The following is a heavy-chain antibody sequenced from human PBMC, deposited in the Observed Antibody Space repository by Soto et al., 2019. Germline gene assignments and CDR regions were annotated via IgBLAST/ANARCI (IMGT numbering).Heavy chain of an antibody. CDR2: ISATGGGT. V-gene: IGHV3-23*01. CDR1: GFKFSNYA. CDR3: AKDRRAGGNSAFYFDF. J-gene: IGHJ4*02. D-gene: IGHD3-16*01. Sequence: GGSLRLSCAASGFKFSNYAMSWVRQAPGEGLEWVSLISATGGGTYYADSVKGRFTISRDNSHNTLYLQVHSLTAEDTAVYYCAKDRRAGGNSAFYFDFWGQGAQVTVSS.